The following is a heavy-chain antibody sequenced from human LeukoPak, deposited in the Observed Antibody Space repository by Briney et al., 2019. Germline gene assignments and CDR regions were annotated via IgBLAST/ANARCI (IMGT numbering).Heavy chain of an antibody. D-gene: IGHD3-3*01. J-gene: IGHJ4*02. CDR2: INPNSGGT. CDR1: GYTFTSYY. Sequence: ASVKVSCKASGYTFTSYYMHWVRQAPGQGLEWMGWINPNSGGTNYAQKFQGRVTMTRDTSISTAYMELSRLRSDDTAVYYCARTITIFGVVSPPGYWGQGTLVTVSS. CDR3: ARTITIFGVVSPPGY. V-gene: IGHV1-2*02.